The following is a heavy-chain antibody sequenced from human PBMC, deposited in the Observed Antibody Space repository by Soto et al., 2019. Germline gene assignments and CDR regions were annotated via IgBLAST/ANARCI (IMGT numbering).Heavy chain of an antibody. CDR2: ISTYNDDS. V-gene: IGHV1-18*01. CDR3: ARLRHSGYHTHLCYGMDV. J-gene: IGHJ6*02. D-gene: IGHD5-12*01. Sequence: QVELEQSGVEVKKPGASVKVTCKASGYTFHNFGISWVRQAPGQGLEWMGWISTYNDDSNYAQKFQGRVTMTTDMSTSTASMELRSLRPDDTAVYYCARLRHSGYHTHLCYGMDVWGQGTTVNVSS. CDR1: GYTFHNFG.